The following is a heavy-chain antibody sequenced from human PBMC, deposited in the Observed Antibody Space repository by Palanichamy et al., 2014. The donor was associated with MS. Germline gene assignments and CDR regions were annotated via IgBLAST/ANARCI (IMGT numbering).Heavy chain of an antibody. CDR1: GGSISSSSYY. Sequence: QLQLQESGPGLVKPSETLSLTCTVSGGSISSSSYYWGWIRQPPGKGLEWIGSIYYSGTAYYNPSLESRVTISVDTSKNQFSLKLSSVTAADTAVYYCARRNCSGGSCSPFDFWGQGTLVTVSS. CDR2: IYYSGTA. V-gene: IGHV4-39*01. D-gene: IGHD2-15*01. J-gene: IGHJ4*02. CDR3: ARRNCSGGSCSPFDF.